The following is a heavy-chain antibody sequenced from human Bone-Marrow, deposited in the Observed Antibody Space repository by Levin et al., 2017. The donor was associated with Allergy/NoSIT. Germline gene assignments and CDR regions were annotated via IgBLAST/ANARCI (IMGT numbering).Heavy chain of an antibody. V-gene: IGHV4-59*01. CDR2: ISDSGRT. CDR3: ARAPGGYGYFDF. D-gene: IGHD5-12*01. Sequence: SQTLSLTCTVSGGSISNSYWIWIRQSPGNGLEWIGYISDSGRTKYFPSLKSRVTMSLDTSKSQFSLNLSSVTAADTAMYFCARAPGGYGYFDFWGQGTLVSVSS. CDR1: GGSISNSY. J-gene: IGHJ4*02.